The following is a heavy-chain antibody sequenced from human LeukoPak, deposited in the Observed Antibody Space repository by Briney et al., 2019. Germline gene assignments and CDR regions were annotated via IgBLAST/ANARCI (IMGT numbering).Heavy chain of an antibody. V-gene: IGHV1-18*01. Sequence: EASVKVSCKASGGTFSSYAISWVRQAPGQGLEWMGWISAYNGNTNYAQKLQGRVTMTTDTSTSTAYMELRSLRSDDTAVYYCVSSSYDYWGQGTLVTVSS. CDR3: VSSSYDY. D-gene: IGHD6-13*01. CDR2: ISAYNGNT. J-gene: IGHJ4*02. CDR1: GGTFSSYA.